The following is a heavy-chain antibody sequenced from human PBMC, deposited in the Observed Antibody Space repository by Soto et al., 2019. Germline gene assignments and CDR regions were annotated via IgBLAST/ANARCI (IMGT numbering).Heavy chain of an antibody. D-gene: IGHD2-2*01. J-gene: IGHJ4*02. V-gene: IGHV3-23*01. CDR3: EKVSCSSTSRYTYFDY. CDR1: VFTFSSYA. CDR2: ISGSGGST. Sequence: GGSLRLSCASSVFTFSSYAMSWVRQAPGKGLEWVSAISGSGGSTYYADSVKGRFTISRDNSKNTLYLQMNSLRAEDTAVYYCEKVSCSSTSRYTYFDYWGQGTLVTVSS.